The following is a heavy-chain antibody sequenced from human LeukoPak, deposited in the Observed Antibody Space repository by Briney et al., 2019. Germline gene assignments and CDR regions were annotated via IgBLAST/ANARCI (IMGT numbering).Heavy chain of an antibody. CDR3: ARVHHLRFLEWLLYIDY. V-gene: IGHV3-23*01. Sequence: PGGSLRLSCAASGFTFSSYAMSWVRQAPGKGLEWVSAISGSGGSTYYADSVRGRFTISRDNSKNTLYLQMNSLRAEDTAVYYCARVHHLRFLEWLLYIDYWGQGTLVTVSS. CDR2: ISGSGGST. CDR1: GFTFSSYA. D-gene: IGHD3-3*01. J-gene: IGHJ4*02.